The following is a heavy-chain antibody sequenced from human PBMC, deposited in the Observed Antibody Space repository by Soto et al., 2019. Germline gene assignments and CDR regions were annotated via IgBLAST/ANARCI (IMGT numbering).Heavy chain of an antibody. CDR2: IWYDGSNK. J-gene: IGHJ4*02. D-gene: IGHD3-9*01. Sequence: GGSLRLSCAASGFTFSSYGMHLVRQAPGKGLEWVAVIWYDGSNKYYADSVKGRFTISRDNSKNTLYLQMNSLRAEDTAVYYCARATYYDILNYWGQGTLVTVSS. CDR3: ARATYYDILNY. V-gene: IGHV3-33*01. CDR1: GFTFSSYG.